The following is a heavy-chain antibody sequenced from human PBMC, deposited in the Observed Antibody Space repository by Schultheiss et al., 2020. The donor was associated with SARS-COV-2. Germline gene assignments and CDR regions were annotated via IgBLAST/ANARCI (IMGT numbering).Heavy chain of an antibody. D-gene: IGHD5-18*01. J-gene: IGHJ6*02. CDR3: AKGRTFGYSYEYGDGMDV. Sequence: GESLKISCAASGFTFSSYSMNWVRQAPGKGLEWVSRITDSGGSTYYADSVKGRFTISRDNSKNTLYLQMNSLRAEDTAVYYCAKGRTFGYSYEYGDGMDVWGQGTTVTVSS. V-gene: IGHV3-23*01. CDR1: GFTFSSYS. CDR2: ITDSGGST.